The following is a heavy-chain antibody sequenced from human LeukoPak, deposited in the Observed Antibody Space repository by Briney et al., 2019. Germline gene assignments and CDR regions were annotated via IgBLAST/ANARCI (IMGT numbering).Heavy chain of an antibody. CDR3: ARGKIMRSVFDY. CDR1: GGTFSSYA. D-gene: IGHD3-16*01. Sequence: SVKVSCKTSGGTFSSYAISWVRQAPGQGLEWMGRIIPILGIANYAQKFQGRVTITADKSTSTAYMEPSSLRSEDTAVYYCARGKIMRSVFDYWGQGTLVTVSS. J-gene: IGHJ4*02. CDR2: IIPILGIA. V-gene: IGHV1-69*04.